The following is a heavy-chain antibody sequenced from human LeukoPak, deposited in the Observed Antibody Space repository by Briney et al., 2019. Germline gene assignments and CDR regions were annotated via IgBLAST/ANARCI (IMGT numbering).Heavy chain of an antibody. CDR2: ISDDGTWT. Sequence: GGSLRLSCAASGFPFSSSCMSWVRQAPGKGLVWVSRISDDGTWTNYADSVKGRFTTTRDNSKNTLYLQMNSLRAEDTAVYYCVCCGATSYWGQGALVTVSS. CDR1: GFPFSSSC. CDR3: VCCGATSY. J-gene: IGHJ4*02. V-gene: IGHV3-74*01. D-gene: IGHD1-26*01.